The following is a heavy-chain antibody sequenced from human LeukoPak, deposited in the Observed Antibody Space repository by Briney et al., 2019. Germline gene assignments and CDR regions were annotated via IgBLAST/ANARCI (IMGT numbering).Heavy chain of an antibody. CDR3: ATTKQARRYFDY. J-gene: IGHJ4*02. CDR2: ISTSGGNT. Sequence: GGSLGLSCAGSGFTFSSNALSWVRQAPGKGLEWVSAISTSGGNTYYADSVRGRFTISRDNSKNTLYLQMNTLRAEDTAVYCATTKQARRYFDYWGQGTLVTVSS. D-gene: IGHD1-1*01. CDR1: GFTFSSNA. V-gene: IGHV3-23*01.